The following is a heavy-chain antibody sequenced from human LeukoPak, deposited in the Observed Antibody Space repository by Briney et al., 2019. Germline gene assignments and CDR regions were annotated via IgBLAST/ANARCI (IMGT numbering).Heavy chain of an antibody. CDR1: GFTFSSYA. Sequence: GGSLRLSCAAPGFTFSSYAMSWVRQAPGKGLEWVSAISGSGGSTYYADSVKGRFTISRDNSKNTLYLQMNSLRAEDTAVYYCAKDLHSGSFYYYYGMDVWGQGTTVTVSS. CDR2: ISGSGGST. D-gene: IGHD1-26*01. J-gene: IGHJ6*02. CDR3: AKDLHSGSFYYYYGMDV. V-gene: IGHV3-23*01.